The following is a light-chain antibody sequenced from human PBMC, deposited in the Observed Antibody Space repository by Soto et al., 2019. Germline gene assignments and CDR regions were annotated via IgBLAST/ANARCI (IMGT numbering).Light chain of an antibody. Sequence: QLVLTQPPSASGTPGQRVTISCSGSSSNIGSHTVNWYQQLPGTAPKFLMYDSNQRPSGVPDRFSGSRSGTSASLAISGLQSEDEADYYCAAWDDSLNGLVLGGGTKLTVL. CDR2: DSN. J-gene: IGLJ2*01. CDR1: SSNIGSHT. V-gene: IGLV1-44*01. CDR3: AAWDDSLNGLV.